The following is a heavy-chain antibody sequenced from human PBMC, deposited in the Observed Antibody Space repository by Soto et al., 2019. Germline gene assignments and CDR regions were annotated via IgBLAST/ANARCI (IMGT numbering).Heavy chain of an antibody. CDR3: TRGPRVSSTGTGAH. CDR1: GFTFSAYW. Sequence: GSLRLSCGVSGFTFSAYWMHWVRQVPGKGLIWVSRISDDGSTTTYADSVKGRFTISRDNAKNTLYLQMNSLRADDTGLYYCTRGPRVSSTGTGAHWGQGTLVTVSS. D-gene: IGHD1-1*01. J-gene: IGHJ4*02. V-gene: IGHV3-74*01. CDR2: ISDDGSTT.